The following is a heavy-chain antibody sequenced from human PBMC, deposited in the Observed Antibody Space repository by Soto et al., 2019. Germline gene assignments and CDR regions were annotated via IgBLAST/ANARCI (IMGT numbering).Heavy chain of an antibody. Sequence: EVQLLESGGGLVQPGGSLTLSCAASGFTFSSYAMTWVRQAPGKGLEWVSGISNYGGSTYYADSVKGRFTISRDKSKNTLYLQMDSLGAEDTAVYYCAKGRGSGSYIGDDWGRGTLVTVSS. CDR1: GFTFSSYA. CDR2: ISNYGGST. D-gene: IGHD3-10*01. J-gene: IGHJ4*02. V-gene: IGHV3-23*01. CDR3: AKGRGSGSYIGDD.